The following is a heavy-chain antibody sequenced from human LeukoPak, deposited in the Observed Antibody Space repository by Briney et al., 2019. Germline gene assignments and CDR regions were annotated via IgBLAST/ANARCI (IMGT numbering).Heavy chain of an antibody. CDR3: VRVQVGHLDY. CDR1: GFTFSDYY. D-gene: IGHD3-16*01. CDR2: IGSSGATI. J-gene: IGHJ4*02. V-gene: IGHV3-11*01. Sequence: GGSLRLSCAASGFTFSDYYMSWIRQAPGKGLEWVSYIGSSGATIYCADSMKGRFTISRDNAKNSLYLQMNSVRAEDTAVYYCVRVQVGHLDYWGQGTLVTVSS.